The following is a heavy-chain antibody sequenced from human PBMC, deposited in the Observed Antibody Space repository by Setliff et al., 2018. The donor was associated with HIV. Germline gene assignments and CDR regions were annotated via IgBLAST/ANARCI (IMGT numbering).Heavy chain of an antibody. J-gene: IGHJ4*02. CDR1: GYSISTAYY. Sequence: SETLSLTCAVSGYSISTAYYWGWIRQPPGKGLEWIGSVYHSGTTYYNPSIKSRVTISVDMSNNQFSLKVTSVTAADTAVYYCMIGRSITIFGVAYFDFWGQGTQVTVSS. CDR2: VYHSGTT. V-gene: IGHV4-38-2*01. CDR3: MIGRSITIFGVAYFDF. D-gene: IGHD3-3*01.